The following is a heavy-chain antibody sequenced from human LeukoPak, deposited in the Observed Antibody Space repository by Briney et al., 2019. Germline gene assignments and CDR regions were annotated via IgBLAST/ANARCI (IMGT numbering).Heavy chain of an antibody. CDR1: GYTFSNYY. J-gene: IGHJ6*03. CDR2: INPNSGDT. CDR3: ARGGLRVMVYRLYYMDV. D-gene: IGHD2-8*01. Sequence: ASVKVSCKASGYTFSNYYMYWVRQAPGQGLEWMGWINPNSGDTKYAQKFQGRVTMTRDTSISTAYMELTRLRSDDTAVYYCARGGLRVMVYRLYYMDVWGKGTTVTVSS. V-gene: IGHV1-2*02.